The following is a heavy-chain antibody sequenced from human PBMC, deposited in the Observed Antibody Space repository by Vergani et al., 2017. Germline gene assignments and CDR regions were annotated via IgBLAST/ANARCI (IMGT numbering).Heavy chain of an antibody. CDR1: GGSFSGYY. CDR2: INHSGST. CDR3: ARHHKGYYYDSSGYPY. J-gene: IGHJ4*02. Sequence: QVQLQQWGAGLLKPSETLSLTCAVYGGSFSGYYWSWIRQPPGKGLEWIGEINHSGSTNYNPSLKSRVTISVDTSKNQFSLKLSSVTAADTAVYYCARHHKGYYYDSSGYPYWGQGTLVTVSS. V-gene: IGHV4-34*01. D-gene: IGHD3-22*01.